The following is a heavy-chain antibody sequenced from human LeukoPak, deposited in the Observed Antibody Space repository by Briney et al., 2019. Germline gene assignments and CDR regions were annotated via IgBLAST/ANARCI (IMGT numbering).Heavy chain of an antibody. CDR1: GGSFSGYY. V-gene: IGHV4-34*01. CDR2: INHSGST. CDR3: ARGQVDYYDSGGYSYYFDY. Sequence: KPSETLSLTCAVYGGSFSGYYWSWIRQPPGKGLEWIGEINHSGSTNYNPSLKSRVTISVDTSKNQFSLKLSSVTAADTAVYYCARGQVDYYDSGGYSYYFDYWGQGTLVTVSS. D-gene: IGHD3-22*01. J-gene: IGHJ4*02.